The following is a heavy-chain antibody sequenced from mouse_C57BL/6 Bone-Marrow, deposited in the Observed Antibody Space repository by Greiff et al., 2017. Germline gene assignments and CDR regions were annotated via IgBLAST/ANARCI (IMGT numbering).Heavy chain of an antibody. CDR2: IHPNSGST. CDR1: GYTFTSYW. V-gene: IGHV1-64*01. J-gene: IGHJ3*01. D-gene: IGHD2-4*01. Sequence: QVQLQQPGAELVKPGASVKLSCKASGYTFTSYWMHWVKQRPGQGLEWIGMIHPNSGSTNYNEKFKSKATLTVDKSSSTAYMQLSSLTSEDSAVYYCAREGKIYYDYRYWGQGTLVTVSA. CDR3: AREGKIYYDYRY.